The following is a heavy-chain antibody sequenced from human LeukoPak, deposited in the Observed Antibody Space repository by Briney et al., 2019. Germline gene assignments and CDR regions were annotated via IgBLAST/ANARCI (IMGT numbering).Heavy chain of an antibody. CDR2: IDPSDSYT. Sequence: GESLKISCKGSGYSFTSYWISWVRQMPGKGLEWMGRIDPSDSYTNYSPSFQGHVTISADKSISTAYLQWSSLKASDTAMYYCARLVWGCSGGSCYANFDYWGQGTLVTVSS. J-gene: IGHJ4*02. V-gene: IGHV5-10-1*01. CDR3: ARLVWGCSGGSCYANFDY. CDR1: GYSFTSYW. D-gene: IGHD2-15*01.